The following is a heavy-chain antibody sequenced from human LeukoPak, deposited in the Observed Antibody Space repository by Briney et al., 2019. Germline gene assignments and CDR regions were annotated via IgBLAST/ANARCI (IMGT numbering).Heavy chain of an antibody. J-gene: IGHJ6*03. CDR3: ASCIPARVSHYMDV. CDR2: INWNGGST. D-gene: IGHD6-6*01. Sequence: GGSLRLSCAASGFTFDDYGMSWVRQAPGKGLEWVSGINWNGGSTGYADSVKGRFTISRDNAKNSLYLQMNSLRAEDTALYYFASCIPARVSHYMDVLDTGTTVTVSS. CDR1: GFTFDDYG. V-gene: IGHV3-20*04.